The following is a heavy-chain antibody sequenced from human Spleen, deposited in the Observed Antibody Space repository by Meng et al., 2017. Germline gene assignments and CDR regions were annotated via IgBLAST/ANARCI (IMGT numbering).Heavy chain of an antibody. CDR1: GYNFPDYY. Sequence: QVQLVQSGAEVKKPGASVKVSCKPSGYNFPDYYIHWVRRAPGQGLEWMGWINLNTGGTNYAQKFQGRVTMTRDTSISTAYMEMSRLRSDDTAVYYCARDSSGYYGTFDYWGQGTLVTVSS. J-gene: IGHJ4*02. D-gene: IGHD3-22*01. V-gene: IGHV1-2*02. CDR2: INLNTGGT. CDR3: ARDSSGYYGTFDY.